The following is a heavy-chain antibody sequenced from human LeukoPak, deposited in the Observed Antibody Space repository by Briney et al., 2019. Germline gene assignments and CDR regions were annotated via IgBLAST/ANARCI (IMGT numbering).Heavy chain of an antibody. J-gene: IGHJ4*02. Sequence: PGGSLRLSCAASGFTFSSYAMSWVRQAPGKGLEWVSAISSSGGSTYYADSVKGRFTISRDNSENTLYLQMNSLRAEDSAVYYCASKYYYDSSGYYGVVCWGQGTLVTVSS. CDR3: ASKYYYDSSGYYGVVC. CDR2: ISSSGGST. D-gene: IGHD3-22*01. V-gene: IGHV3-23*01. CDR1: GFTFSSYA.